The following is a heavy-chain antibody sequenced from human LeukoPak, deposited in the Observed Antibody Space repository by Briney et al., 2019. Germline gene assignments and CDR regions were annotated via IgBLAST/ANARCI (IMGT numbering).Heavy chain of an antibody. CDR2: INSDGSST. J-gene: IGHJ4*02. Sequence: GGSLRLSCAASGFTFNSYWVHWVRQVPGKGLVWVSRINSDGSSTSYADSVKGRFTISRDNAKNTLYLQMNSLRAEDTAVFYCARTDILTGYSFDCWGQGTLVTVSS. CDR1: GFTFNSYW. CDR3: ARTDILTGYSFDC. D-gene: IGHD3-9*01. V-gene: IGHV3-74*01.